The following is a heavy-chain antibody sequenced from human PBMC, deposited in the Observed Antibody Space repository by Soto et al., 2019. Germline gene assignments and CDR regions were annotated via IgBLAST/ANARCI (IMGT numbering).Heavy chain of an antibody. D-gene: IGHD6-13*01. V-gene: IGHV3-30-3*01. J-gene: IGHJ4*02. CDR2: ISNDGSNK. CDR1: GFTFSSYA. CDR3: ARSVSSRSSFDY. Sequence: QVQLVESGGGVVQPGRSLRLSCAASGFTFSSYAMHWVRQAPGKGLEWVAVISNDGSNKYYADSVKGRFTISRDNSKNTLYLQMNSLRAEDTAVYYCARSVSSRSSFDYWGQGTLVTVSS.